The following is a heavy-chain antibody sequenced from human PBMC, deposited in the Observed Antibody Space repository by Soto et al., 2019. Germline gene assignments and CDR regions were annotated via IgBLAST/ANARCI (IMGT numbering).Heavy chain of an antibody. Sequence: QVQLVQSGAEVKKPGSSVKVSCKASGGTFSSYAISWVRQAPGQWLEWMGGIIPIFGTATYAQKFQGRVTITADESTSTAYMELSSLRSEDTDVYYCARTRSSGWYYFDYWGQGTLVTVSS. J-gene: IGHJ4*02. CDR3: ARTRSSGWYYFDY. V-gene: IGHV1-69*01. CDR1: GGTFSSYA. CDR2: IIPIFGTA. D-gene: IGHD6-19*01.